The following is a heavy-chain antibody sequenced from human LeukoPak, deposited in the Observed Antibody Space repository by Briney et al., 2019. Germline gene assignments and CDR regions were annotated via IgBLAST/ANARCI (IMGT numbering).Heavy chain of an antibody. CDR3: ARVRGVDTAMVFDL. D-gene: IGHD5-18*01. V-gene: IGHV4-30-2*01. CDR1: GGSISSGGYY. CDR2: IYHSGST. J-gene: IGHJ2*01. Sequence: SETLSLTCTVSGGSISSGGYYWSWIRQPPGKGLEWIGYIYHSGSTYYNPSLKSRVTISVDKSKNQFSLKLGSVTAADTAVYYCARVRGVDTAMVFDLWGRGTLVTVSS.